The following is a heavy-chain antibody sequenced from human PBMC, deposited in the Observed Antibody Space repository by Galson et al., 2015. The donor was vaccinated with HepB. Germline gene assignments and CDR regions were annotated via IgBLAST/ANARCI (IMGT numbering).Heavy chain of an antibody. Sequence: PALVKPTQTLTLPCTVSGFSLSNARMGVSWIRQPPGKALEWLAHIFSNDEKFYSTSLKSRLTISKDTSKSQVVLTMTNMDPVDTAMYYCARRGPPPSYYFDYWGQGTLVTVSS. J-gene: IGHJ4*02. CDR2: IFSNDEK. CDR3: ARRGPPPSYYFDY. D-gene: IGHD1-26*01. CDR1: GFSLSNARMG. V-gene: IGHV2-26*01.